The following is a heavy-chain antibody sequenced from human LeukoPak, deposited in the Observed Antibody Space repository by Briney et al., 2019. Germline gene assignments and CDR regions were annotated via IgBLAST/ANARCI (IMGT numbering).Heavy chain of an antibody. Sequence: GGSLRLSCAASGLTISSYWMHWVRQAPGKGLVWVSRINSDGSSISYADAVKGRFTISRDNVKNTLYLQMNSLRAEDTAVYYCARRAYSGSYFYFDYWGQGTLVTVSS. CDR1: GLTISSYW. V-gene: IGHV3-74*01. D-gene: IGHD1-26*01. CDR2: INSDGSSI. J-gene: IGHJ4*02. CDR3: ARRAYSGSYFYFDY.